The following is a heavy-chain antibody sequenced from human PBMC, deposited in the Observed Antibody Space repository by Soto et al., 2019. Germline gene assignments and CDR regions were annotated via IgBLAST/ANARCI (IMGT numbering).Heavy chain of an antibody. J-gene: IGHJ6*02. V-gene: IGHV1-69*01. CDR2: IIPIFGTA. CDR3: ARDHGGIAVAGTLYYYCMDV. D-gene: IGHD6-19*01. CDR1: GGTFSSYA. Sequence: QVQLVQSGAEVKKPGSSVKVSCKASGGTFSSYAISWVRQAPGQGLEWMGGIIPIFGTANYAQKFQGRVTITADESTSTAYMELSSLRSEDTAVYYCARDHGGIAVAGTLYYYCMDVWGQGTTVPVSS.